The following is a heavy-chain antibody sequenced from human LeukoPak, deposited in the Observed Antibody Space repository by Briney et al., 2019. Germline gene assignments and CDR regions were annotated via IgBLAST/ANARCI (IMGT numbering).Heavy chain of an antibody. CDR2: INHSGST. V-gene: IGHV4-34*01. D-gene: IGHD6-19*01. CDR3: ARGGGYHSSGWYGSYYFDY. Sequence: SETLSLTCAVYGGSLSGYYWSWIRQPPGKGLEWIGEINHSGSTNYNPSLKSRVTISVDTSKNQFSLKLSSVTAADTAVYYCARGGGYHSSGWYGSYYFDYWGQGTLVTVSS. J-gene: IGHJ4*02. CDR1: GGSLSGYY.